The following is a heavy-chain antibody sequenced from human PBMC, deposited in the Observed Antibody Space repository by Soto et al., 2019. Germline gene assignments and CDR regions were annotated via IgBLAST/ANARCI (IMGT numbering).Heavy chain of an antibody. CDR2: ISWNSGTL. D-gene: IGHD3-16*01. CDR1: GVSVEDYA. Sequence: PGGSLRLSCAASGVSVEDYAVDGARQAPGKGLEWVSGISWNSGTLGYADSVKGRFTISRDNAKNSLYLQMNSLRAEDTAFYYCAKDMIGGDLLTMDVWGKGTTVTVSS. CDR3: AKDMIGGDLLTMDV. J-gene: IGHJ6*04. V-gene: IGHV3-9*01.